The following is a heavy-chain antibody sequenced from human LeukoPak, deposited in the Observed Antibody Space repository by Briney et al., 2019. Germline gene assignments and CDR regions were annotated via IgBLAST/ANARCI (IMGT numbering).Heavy chain of an antibody. CDR3: ARDSGPAGYSSSY. Sequence: SETLSLNCPVPGGSIRSYYWGWIRQPPGKGLGWIGYIYYSGSTNYNPSLKSRVTISVDTSKNQFSLKLSSVTAADTAVYYCARDSGPAGYSSSYWGQGTLVTVSS. CDR1: GGSIRSYY. CDR2: IYYSGST. V-gene: IGHV4-59*01. D-gene: IGHD6-13*01. J-gene: IGHJ4*02.